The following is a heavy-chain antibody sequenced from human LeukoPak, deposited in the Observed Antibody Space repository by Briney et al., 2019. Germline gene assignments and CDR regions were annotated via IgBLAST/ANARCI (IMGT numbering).Heavy chain of an antibody. J-gene: IGHJ4*02. CDR1: GFTFSDYG. CDR2: INWSGDNT. Sequence: GGSLRLSCEDSGFTFSDYGLSWVRQAPGKGPQWVAGINWSGDNTFYADSVKGRFTISRDNTKKTLYLQMDNLRGDDTATYYRARDLSSNWSNLGYWGQGTLVTVSS. CDR3: ARDLSSNWSNLGY. V-gene: IGHV3-20*04. D-gene: IGHD6-13*01.